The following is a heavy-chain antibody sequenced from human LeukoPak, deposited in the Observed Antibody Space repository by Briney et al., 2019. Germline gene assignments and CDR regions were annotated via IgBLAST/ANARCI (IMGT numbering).Heavy chain of an antibody. CDR3: ATGAPLAAAFDY. D-gene: IGHD6-13*01. CDR2: FDPEDGET. J-gene: IGHJ4*02. CDR1: GYTLTELS. V-gene: IGHV1-24*01. Sequence: ASVKVSCKVSGYTLTELSMHWVRQAPGKGLDWMGGFDPEDGETIYAQKFQGRVTMTEDTSTDTAYMELSSLRSEDTAVYYCATGAPLAAAFDYWGQGTLVTVSS.